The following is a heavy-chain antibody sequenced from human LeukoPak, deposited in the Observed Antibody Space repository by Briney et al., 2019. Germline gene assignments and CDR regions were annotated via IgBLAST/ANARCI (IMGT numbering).Heavy chain of an antibody. CDR2: INHSGST. J-gene: IGHJ3*02. V-gene: IGHV4-34*01. Sequence: PSETLSLTCAVYGGSFSGYYWSWIRQPPGKGLEWIGEINHSGSTNYNPSLKSRVTISVDTSKNQFSLKLSSVTAADTAVYYCAREFGFGESLDAFDIWGQGTMVTVSS. D-gene: IGHD3-10*01. CDR3: AREFGFGESLDAFDI. CDR1: GGSFSGYY.